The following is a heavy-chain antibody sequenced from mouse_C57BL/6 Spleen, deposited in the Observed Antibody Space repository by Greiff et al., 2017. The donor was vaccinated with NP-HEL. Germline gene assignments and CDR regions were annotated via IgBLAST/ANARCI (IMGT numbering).Heavy chain of an antibody. CDR1: GYAFTNYL. CDR2: INPGSGGT. V-gene: IGHV1-54*01. Sequence: VQLQQSGAELVRPGTSVKVSCKASGYAFTNYLIEWVKQRPGQGLEWIGVINPGSGGTNYNEKFKGKATLTADKSSRTAYLQLSSLTSEDSAVYISARGATVVAFDYWGQGTTLTVSS. D-gene: IGHD1-1*01. CDR3: ARGATVVAFDY. J-gene: IGHJ2*01.